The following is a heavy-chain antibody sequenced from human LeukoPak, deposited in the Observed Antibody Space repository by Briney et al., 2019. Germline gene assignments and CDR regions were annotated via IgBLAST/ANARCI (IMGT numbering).Heavy chain of an antibody. CDR3: ASTTTVTLLFDY. J-gene: IGHJ4*02. CDR2: IYYSGSS. Sequence: SETLSLTCTVSGGSISSSSYYWGWIRPRPGKGLEWIGSIYYSGSSYYNPSLKSPVTISVDTSKNQFSLKLSSVTAADTAVYYCASTTTVTLLFDYWGQGTLVTVSS. V-gene: IGHV4-39*01. D-gene: IGHD4-17*01. CDR1: GGSISSSSYY.